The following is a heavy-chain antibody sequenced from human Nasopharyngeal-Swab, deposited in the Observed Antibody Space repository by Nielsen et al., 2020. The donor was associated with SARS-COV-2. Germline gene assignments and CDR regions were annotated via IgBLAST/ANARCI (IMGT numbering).Heavy chain of an antibody. Sequence: GESLKISCAASGFTFSNYWMHWVRQAPGKGLEWVSRSNEDGSITSYADSVKGRFAIFRDNAKNTLYLQMNSLRAEDTAVYFCASDRSGRDDNWGQGTLVTVAA. V-gene: IGHV3-74*01. CDR3: ASDRSGRDDN. CDR2: SNEDGSIT. J-gene: IGHJ4*02. CDR1: GFTFSNYW. D-gene: IGHD6-19*01.